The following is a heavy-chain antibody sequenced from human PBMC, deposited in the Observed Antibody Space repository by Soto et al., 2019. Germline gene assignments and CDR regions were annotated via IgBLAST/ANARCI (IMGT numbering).Heavy chain of an antibody. Sequence: PGGSLRLSCAASGFSFSNYGMNWVRQAPGKGLEWVSYISSSSSYMSYADSVKGRFTISRDNAKNSVYLQMNSLRAEDTAVYYCARSDCTSTSCYVVWFDPWGQGTLVTVS. CDR2: ISSSSSYM. J-gene: IGHJ5*02. V-gene: IGHV3-21*01. CDR1: GFSFSNYG. CDR3: ARSDCTSTSCYVVWFDP. D-gene: IGHD2-2*01.